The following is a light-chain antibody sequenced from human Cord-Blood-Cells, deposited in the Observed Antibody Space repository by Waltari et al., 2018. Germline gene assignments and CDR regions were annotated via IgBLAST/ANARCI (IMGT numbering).Light chain of an antibody. CDR3: QQYGSSPLT. V-gene: IGKV3-20*01. CDR2: GAS. Sequence: EIVLTQSPGTLFLSPGERATRSCRASQRVSSSYLAWYQQKPGQAPRLLIYGASSRATGIPDRFSGSGSGTDFTLTISRLEPEDFAVYYCQQYGSSPLTFGGGTKVEIK. J-gene: IGKJ4*01. CDR1: QRVSSSY.